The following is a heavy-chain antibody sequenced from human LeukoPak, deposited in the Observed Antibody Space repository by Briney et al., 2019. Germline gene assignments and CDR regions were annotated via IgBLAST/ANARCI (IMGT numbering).Heavy chain of an antibody. CDR1: GGSFSNYY. D-gene: IGHD1-7*01. CDR2: INDSGRI. Sequence: SETLSLTCAVSGGSFSNYYWSWIRQPPGEGLEWIGEINDSGRINYNPALMSRVTVSVDTSKNQFSLRLTSVTATDTAVYYCARRWNYGRNYYIDVWGNGATVSVSS. V-gene: IGHV4-34*01. CDR3: ARRWNYGRNYYIDV. J-gene: IGHJ6*03.